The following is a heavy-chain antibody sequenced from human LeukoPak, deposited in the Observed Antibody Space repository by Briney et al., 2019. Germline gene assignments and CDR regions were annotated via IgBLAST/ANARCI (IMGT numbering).Heavy chain of an antibody. CDR1: GSSISSVNW. CDR2: IYHTGKI. V-gene: IGHV4-4*02. J-gene: IGHJ4*02. CDR3: ARGAGTWDGYFDH. D-gene: IGHD1-26*01. Sequence: PSETLSLTCAVSGSSISSVNWWRCVRQSPGKGLEWIGDIYHTGKIKYNASLESRLTMSVDKANNQFSLRLTSVTATDTAIYYCARGAGTWDGYFDHWGRGMLVTVSS.